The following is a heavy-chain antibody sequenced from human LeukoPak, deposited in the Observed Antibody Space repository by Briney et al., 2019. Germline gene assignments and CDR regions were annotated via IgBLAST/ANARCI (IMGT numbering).Heavy chain of an antibody. Sequence: ASVKVSCKAYGYTFTGYYMHWIRQAPGQGLEWMGRINPNSGGTNYAQKFQGRVTMTRDTSISTAYMELSRLRSDDTAVYYCARSVSYYPQFVYWGQGTLVTVSS. V-gene: IGHV1-2*06. CDR2: INPNSGGT. J-gene: IGHJ4*02. CDR1: GYTFTGYY. D-gene: IGHD3-10*01. CDR3: ARSVSYYPQFVY.